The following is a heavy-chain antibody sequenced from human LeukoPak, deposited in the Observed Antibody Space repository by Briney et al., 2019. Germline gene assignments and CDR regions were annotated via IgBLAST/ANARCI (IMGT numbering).Heavy chain of an antibody. V-gene: IGHV4-59*11. CDR2: IYYSGST. D-gene: IGHD5-18*01. Sequence: SETLSLTCAVYGGSFSGHYWSWIRQPPGKGLEWIGYIYYSGSTNYNPSLKSRVTISVDTSKNQFSLRLSSVTAADTAVYYCRVDTPFFDYWGQGTLVTVSS. CDR1: GGSFSGHY. J-gene: IGHJ4*02. CDR3: RVDTPFFDY.